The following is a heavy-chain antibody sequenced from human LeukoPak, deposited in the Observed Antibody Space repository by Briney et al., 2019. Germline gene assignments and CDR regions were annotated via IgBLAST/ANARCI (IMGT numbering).Heavy chain of an antibody. D-gene: IGHD3-10*01. CDR1: GFTFSSYG. CDR2: ISYDGSNK. V-gene: IGHV3-30*18. CDR3: ANIQGDVWFGGPRNNY. J-gene: IGHJ4*02. Sequence: PGRSLRLSCAASGFTFSSYGMHWVRQAPGKGLEWVAVISYDGSNKYYADSVKGRFTISRDNSKNTLYLQMSSLRAEDTAVYYCANIQGDVWFGGPRNNYWGQGTLVTVSS.